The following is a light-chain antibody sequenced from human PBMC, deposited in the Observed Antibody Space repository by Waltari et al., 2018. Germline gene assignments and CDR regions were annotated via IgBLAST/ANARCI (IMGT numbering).Light chain of an antibody. V-gene: IGLV2-23*01. J-gene: IGLJ3*02. CDR1: SSDLGRFDL. CDR2: EAS. CDR3: CSYAGSSSWV. Sequence: QSALTQPASVSASPGQSITIPCTGTSSDLGRFDLLSWFQPHPGEAPRLIIYEASKRPSGVSNRFSGSKSGTTASLTISGLQAEDEADYYCCSYAGSSSWVFGGGTKLTVL.